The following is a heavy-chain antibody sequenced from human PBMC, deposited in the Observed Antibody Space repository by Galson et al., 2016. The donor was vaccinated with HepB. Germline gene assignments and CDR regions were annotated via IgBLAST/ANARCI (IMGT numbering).Heavy chain of an antibody. CDR3: ARDGVGGRERLGELSFLGRVRVSRFDY. CDR1: GYTFSSCS. J-gene: IGHJ4*02. CDR2: IKRSSGGI. V-gene: IGHV3-21*01. D-gene: IGHD3-16*02. Sequence: SVRVSCTASGYTFSSCSTHWVRQAPGQGLEWVSIIKRSSGGIYYADSFKGRVTITRDNATNSLYLQMNSLRAEDTAVYYCARDGVGGRERLGELSFLGRVRVSRFDYWGQGTLVTVSS.